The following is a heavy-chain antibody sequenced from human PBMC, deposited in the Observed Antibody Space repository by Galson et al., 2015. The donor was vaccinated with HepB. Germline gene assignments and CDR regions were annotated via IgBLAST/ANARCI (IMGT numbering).Heavy chain of an antibody. J-gene: IGHJ6*02. CDR2: IYYSGST. V-gene: IGHV4-30-4*01. CDR3: ARCPTYYDFWSGYYDGVGGTPYYYYYGMDV. CDR1: GGSISSGDYY. Sequence: LSLTCTVSGGSISSGDYYWSWIRQPPGKGLEWIGYIYYSGSTYYNPSLKSRVTISVDTSKNQFSLKLSSVTAADTAVYYCARCPTYYDFWSGYYDGVGGTPYYYYYGMDVWGQGTTVTVSS. D-gene: IGHD3-3*01.